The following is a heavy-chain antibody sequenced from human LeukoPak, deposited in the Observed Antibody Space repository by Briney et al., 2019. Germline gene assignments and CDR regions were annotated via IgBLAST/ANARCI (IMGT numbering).Heavy chain of an antibody. CDR2: ISYDGSNR. Sequence: GGSLRLSCAASGFTFSTYGMHWVRQAPGKGLEWVAVISYDGSNRYYADSVKGRFTISRDNSKNTLYLQMNSLRAEDTAVYYCAKDSSGWLTRDYWGQGTLVTVSS. CDR1: GFTFSTYG. CDR3: AKDSSGWLTRDY. J-gene: IGHJ4*02. D-gene: IGHD6-19*01. V-gene: IGHV3-30*18.